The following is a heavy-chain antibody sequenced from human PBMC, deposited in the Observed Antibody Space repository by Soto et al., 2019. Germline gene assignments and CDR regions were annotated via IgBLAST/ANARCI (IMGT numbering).Heavy chain of an antibody. CDR2: IIPIFGTA. V-gene: IGHV1-69*13. J-gene: IGHJ4*02. CDR1: GGTFSSYA. Sequence: GASVKVSCKASGGTFSSYAISWVRQAPGQGLEWMGGIIPIFGTANYAQKFQGRVTITADESTSTAYMELSSLRSEDTAVYYCARDLSGEGYFDYWRQGTLVTVS. CDR3: ARDLSGEGYFDY. D-gene: IGHD2-15*01.